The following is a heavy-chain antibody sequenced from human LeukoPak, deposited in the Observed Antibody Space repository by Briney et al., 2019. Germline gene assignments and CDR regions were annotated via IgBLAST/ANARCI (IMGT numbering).Heavy chain of an antibody. CDR2: INPNNDAT. Sequence: ASVKVSCKASGYTFSSYYIHWVRQAPGQGLEWMGWINPNNDATNYAQKFQGRVNMTRYTSISTAYMELSSLRSEDTAVYYCARDILVGYCSSTSCYDPYYYYYMDVWGKGTTVTISS. D-gene: IGHD2-2*01. CDR1: GYTFSSYY. CDR3: ARDILVGYCSSTSCYDPYYYYYMDV. V-gene: IGHV1-2*02. J-gene: IGHJ6*03.